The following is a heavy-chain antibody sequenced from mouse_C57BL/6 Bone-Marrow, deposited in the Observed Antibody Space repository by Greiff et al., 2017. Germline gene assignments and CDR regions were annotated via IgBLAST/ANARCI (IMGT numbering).Heavy chain of an antibody. CDR2: IDPSDSET. CDR1: GYTFTSYW. CDR3: ASSFTVVAPFDY. V-gene: IGHV1-52*01. J-gene: IGHJ2*01. Sequence: QVQLQQPGAELVRPGSSVKLSCKASGYTFTSYWMHWVKQRPIQGLEWIGNIDPSDSETHYNQKFKDKATLTVDKSSSTAYMQLSSLTSEDSAVYYCASSFTVVAPFDYGGQGTTLTVSS. D-gene: IGHD1-1*01.